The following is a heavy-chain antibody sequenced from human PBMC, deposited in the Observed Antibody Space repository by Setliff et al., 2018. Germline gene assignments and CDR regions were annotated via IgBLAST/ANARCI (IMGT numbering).Heavy chain of an antibody. CDR2: IYYSGST. CDR3: ARDRITIFGVVIPFDY. V-gene: IGHV4-39*07. D-gene: IGHD3-3*01. CDR1: GGSISSSSYY. Sequence: SETLSLTCTVSGGSISSSSYYWGWIRQPPGKGLEWIGSIYYSGSTYYNPSLKSRVTISVDTSKNQFSLKLSSVTAADTAVYYCARDRITIFGVVIPFDYWGQGTVVTVSS. J-gene: IGHJ4*02.